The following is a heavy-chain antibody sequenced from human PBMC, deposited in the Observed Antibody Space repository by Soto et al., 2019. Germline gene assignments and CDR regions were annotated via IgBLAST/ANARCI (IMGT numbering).Heavy chain of an antibody. CDR3: AKGASGYYYYGMDV. CDR2: ISGSGGST. Sequence: GGSLRLSCAATGFSFSSNGMHWVRQAPGKGLEWVSAISGSGGSTYYADSVKGRFTISRDNSKNTLYPQMNSLRAEDTAVYYCAKGASGYYYYGMDVWGQGTTVTVSS. D-gene: IGHD3-10*01. V-gene: IGHV3-23*01. CDR1: GFSFSSNG. J-gene: IGHJ6*02.